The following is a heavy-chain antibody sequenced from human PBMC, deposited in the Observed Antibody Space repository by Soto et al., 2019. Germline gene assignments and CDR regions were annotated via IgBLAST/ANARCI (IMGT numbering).Heavy chain of an antibody. CDR2: IYSGGST. V-gene: IGHV3-53*01. CDR3: ARAAYYGSGGYYLYYFDY. Sequence: GSLRLSCAASGFTVSSNYMSWVRQAPGKGLEWVSVIYSGGSTYYADSVKGRFTISRDNSKNTLYLQMSSLRAEDTAVYYCARAAYYGSGGYYLYYFDYWGQGTLVTVSS. CDR1: GFTVSSNY. D-gene: IGHD3-22*01. J-gene: IGHJ4*02.